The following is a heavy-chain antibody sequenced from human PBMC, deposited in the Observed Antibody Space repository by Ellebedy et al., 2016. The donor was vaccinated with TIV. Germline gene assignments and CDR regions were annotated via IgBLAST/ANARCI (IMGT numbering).Heavy chain of an antibody. V-gene: IGHV3-53*01. CDR1: GFSLNVNY. CDR3: AGSTTITTMPY. J-gene: IGHJ4*02. Sequence: GESLKISRAASGFSLNVNYMSWVRQAPGKGLEWVSIIYSGVSGGSTYHTDSVKGRFTTSRDNSKNTLYLHMTSLRAEDTAVYYCAGSTTITTMPYWGQGTLVTVSS. D-gene: IGHD4-11*01. CDR2: IYSGVSGGST.